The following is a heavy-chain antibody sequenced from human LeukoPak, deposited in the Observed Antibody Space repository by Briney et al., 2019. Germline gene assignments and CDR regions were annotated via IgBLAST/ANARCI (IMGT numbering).Heavy chain of an antibody. J-gene: IGHJ4*02. CDR3: AREVYCRCDCLFDY. D-gene: IGHD2-21*02. CDR1: GLTFDSYS. V-gene: IGHV3-21*01. Sequence: GCLRLSCAASGLTFDSYSMNEVGPVACRGVEGVSCIMSCANFIYYAGPVKGRFTISRVNDKNSLYLEMNSLRAEDTAVYYCAREVYCRCDCLFDYWRQGTMLTVSS. CDR2: IMSCANFI.